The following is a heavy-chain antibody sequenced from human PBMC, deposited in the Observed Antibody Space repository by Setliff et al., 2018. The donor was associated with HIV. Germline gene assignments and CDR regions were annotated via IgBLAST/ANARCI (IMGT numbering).Heavy chain of an antibody. J-gene: IGHJ6*03. CDR3: ARSPLSIVGATGYYYYMDV. CDR1: GYTFTIYG. CDR2: VSPYNDNT. Sequence: ASVKVSCKASGYTFTIYGITWVRQAPGQGLEWMGWVSPYNDNTNYAQKFQDSVIMTIDTSTNTAYMELRSLRFDDTAVYYCARSPLSIVGATGYYYYMDVWGKGTTVTVSS. D-gene: IGHD1-26*01. V-gene: IGHV1-18*01.